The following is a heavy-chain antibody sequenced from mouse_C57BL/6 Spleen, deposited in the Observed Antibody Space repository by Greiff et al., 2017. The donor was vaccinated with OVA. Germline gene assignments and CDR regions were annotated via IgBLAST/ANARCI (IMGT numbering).Heavy chain of an antibody. CDR2: INPNNGGT. CDR3: ARRDYDRLAY. CDR1: GYTFTDYH. V-gene: IGHV1-18*01. J-gene: IGHJ3*01. Sequence: VPLQQSGPELVKPGASVKIPCKASGYTFTDYHMDWVKQSHGKSLEWIGDINPNNGGTIYNQKFKGKATLTVDTSSSTAYMELRSLTSEDTAVYYCARRDYDRLAYWGQGTLVTVSA. D-gene: IGHD2-4*01.